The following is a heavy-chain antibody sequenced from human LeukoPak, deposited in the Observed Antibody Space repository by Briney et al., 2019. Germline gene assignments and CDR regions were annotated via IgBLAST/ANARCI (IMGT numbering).Heavy chain of an antibody. CDR2: IYYSGST. V-gene: IGHV4-59*01. CDR3: ARVAAAGNPRTYYFDY. D-gene: IGHD6-13*01. Sequence: PSETLSLTCTVSGGSISSYYWSWIRQPPGKGLEWIGYIYYSGSTNYNPSLKSRVTISVDTSKNQFSLKLSSVTAADTAVYYCARVAAAGNPRTYYFDYWGQGTLVTVSS. J-gene: IGHJ4*02. CDR1: GGSISSYY.